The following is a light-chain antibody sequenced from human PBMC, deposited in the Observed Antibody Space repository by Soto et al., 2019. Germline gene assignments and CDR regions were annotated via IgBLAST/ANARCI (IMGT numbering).Light chain of an antibody. V-gene: IGLV2-23*01. CDR2: EGS. CDR1: SSDVGSYNL. J-gene: IGLJ3*02. CDR3: CSYAGSSTP. Sequence: QSALTQPASVSGSPGQSITIFCTGTSSDVGSYNLVSWYQQHPGKAPKLMIYEGSKRPSGVSNRFSGSKSGNTASLTISGLQAEDEADYYCCSYAGSSTPFGGGTKLTVL.